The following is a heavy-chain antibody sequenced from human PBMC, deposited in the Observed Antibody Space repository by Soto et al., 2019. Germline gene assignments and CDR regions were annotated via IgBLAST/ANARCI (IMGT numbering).Heavy chain of an antibody. CDR3: VGATHLY. CDR1: GFTFNGYG. Sequence: ESGGGLVQPGGSLRLSCAVSGFTFNGYGMSWVRQAPGKGLEWVAAISGSGGYTYYTDSVKGRFTISRDNSKNTLYLHMNSLRAEDTAVYYCVGATHLYWGQGTRVTVSS. CDR2: ISGSGGYT. D-gene: IGHD1-26*01. V-gene: IGHV3-23*01. J-gene: IGHJ4*02.